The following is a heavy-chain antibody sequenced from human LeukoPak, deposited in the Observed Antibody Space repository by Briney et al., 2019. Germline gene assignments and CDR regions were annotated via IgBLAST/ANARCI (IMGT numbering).Heavy chain of an antibody. J-gene: IGHJ4*02. CDR3: ARERTGTTDDRIDY. Sequence: SETLSLTCAVYGGSFSGYYWSWIRQPPGKGLEWIGEINHSASTNYNPSLKSRVTISVDTSKNQFSLKLSSVTAADTAVYYCARERTGTTDDRIDYWGQGTLVTVSS. CDR1: GGSFSGYY. D-gene: IGHD1-1*01. CDR2: INHSAST. V-gene: IGHV4-34*01.